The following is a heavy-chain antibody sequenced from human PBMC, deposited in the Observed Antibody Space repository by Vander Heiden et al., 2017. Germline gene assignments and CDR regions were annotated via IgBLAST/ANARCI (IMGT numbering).Heavy chain of an antibody. D-gene: IGHD3-22*01. V-gene: IGHV1-69*01. CDR2: IIPIFGTA. CDR3: ARSTYYDSSPEGYFDY. Sequence: QVQLVQSGAEVKKPGSSVKVSCKASGGTFSSYAISWVRQAPGQGLEWMGGIIPIFGTANYAQKFQGRVTITADESTSTAYMELSSMRSEETAVYYCARSTYYDSSPEGYFDYWVQGTLVTVYS. J-gene: IGHJ4*02. CDR1: GGTFSSYA.